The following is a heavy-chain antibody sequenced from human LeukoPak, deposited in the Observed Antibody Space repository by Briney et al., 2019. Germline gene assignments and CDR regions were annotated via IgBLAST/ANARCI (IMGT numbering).Heavy chain of an antibody. J-gene: IGHJ4*02. V-gene: IGHV3-30-3*01. CDR1: GFTFSSYA. Sequence: GGSLRLSCAASGFTFSSYAMHWVRQAPGKGLEWVAVISYGGSNKYYADSVKGRFTISRDNSKNTLYLQMNSLRAEDTAVYYCARDPRQLVLSFFDYWGQGTLVTVSS. CDR2: ISYGGSNK. CDR3: ARDPRQLVLSFFDY. D-gene: IGHD6-13*01.